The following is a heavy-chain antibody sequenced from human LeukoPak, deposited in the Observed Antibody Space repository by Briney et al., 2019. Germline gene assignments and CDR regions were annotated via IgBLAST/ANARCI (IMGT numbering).Heavy chain of an antibody. CDR3: ARDQRVAGTDY. Sequence: GGSLRLSCAASGFTFSSFGMSWVRQAPGKGLEWVSSISSSSSYIYYADSVKGRFTISRDNAKNSLYLQMNSLRAEDTAVYYCARDQRVAGTDYWGQGTLVTVSS. CDR2: ISSSSSYI. V-gene: IGHV3-21*01. CDR1: GFTFSSFG. D-gene: IGHD6-19*01. J-gene: IGHJ4*02.